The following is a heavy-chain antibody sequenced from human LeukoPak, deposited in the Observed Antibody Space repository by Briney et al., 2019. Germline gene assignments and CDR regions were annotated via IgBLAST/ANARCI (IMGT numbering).Heavy chain of an antibody. D-gene: IGHD2/OR15-2a*01. Sequence: ASVKVSCKASGYTFTSYDINWVRQAPGQGLEWMGWISTYNGRTNYAPNFQDRVTMTSDRSTSTAYMELRSLRSDDTAVYYCARLNSTHLFDTIYHQLDYWGQGALVTVSS. CDR1: GYTFTSYD. CDR2: ISTYNGRT. CDR3: ARLNSTHLFDTIYHQLDY. J-gene: IGHJ4*02. V-gene: IGHV1-18*01.